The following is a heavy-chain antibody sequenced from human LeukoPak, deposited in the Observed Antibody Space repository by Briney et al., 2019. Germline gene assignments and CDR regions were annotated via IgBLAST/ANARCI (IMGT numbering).Heavy chain of an antibody. CDR2: SHYSGSN. D-gene: IGHD6-19*01. V-gene: IGHV4-59*08. CDR3: VRQKAVNADLEY. J-gene: IGHJ4*02. Sequence: SETLSLTCTVSGGSISYYFWSWFRQSPGKTLEWIGNSHYSGSNTYNPSLESRLSMPVDTSKNQFSLTLRSATAADTAVYYCVRQKAVNADLEYWGQGTLVTVAS. CDR1: GGSISYYF.